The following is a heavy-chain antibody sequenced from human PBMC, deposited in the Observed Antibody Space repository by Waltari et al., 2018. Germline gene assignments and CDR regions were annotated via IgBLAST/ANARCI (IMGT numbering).Heavy chain of an antibody. D-gene: IGHD4-17*01. CDR1: GLTFNTHA. J-gene: IGHJ3*01. V-gene: IGHV3-30*01. CDR3: ARDTKNGDFGDAFDF. CDR2: ISYHETNK. Sequence: QVQLVESGGGVVQPGTSLRLSCAASGLTFNTHAMHWVRQAPGKGLEWVAIISYHETNKYYADSVKGRFTISRDNSQNTLYLQMNSLRAEDTALYYCARDTKNGDFGDAFDFWGQGTMVIVSS.